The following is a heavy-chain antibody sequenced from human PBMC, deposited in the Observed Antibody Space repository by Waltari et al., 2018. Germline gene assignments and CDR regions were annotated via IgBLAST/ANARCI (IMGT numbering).Heavy chain of an antibody. CDR3: ARERGRHYYGSGSPS. V-gene: IGHV1-69*01. D-gene: IGHD3-10*01. J-gene: IGHJ5*02. CDR2: IIPIFGAA. Sequence: QVQLVQSGAEVKKPGSSVKVSCKASGGTFSNDAIIWVRQAPGQGLEWMGGIIPIFGAADYAQKFQGRVTITADESTTTAYMELSSLRSEDTAVYYCARERGRHYYGSGSPSWGQGTLVTVSS. CDR1: GGTFSNDA.